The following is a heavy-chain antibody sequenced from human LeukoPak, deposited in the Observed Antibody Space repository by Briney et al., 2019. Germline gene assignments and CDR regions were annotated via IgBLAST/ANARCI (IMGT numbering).Heavy chain of an antibody. CDR2: ISGSSSYI. CDR3: ARLPGDY. J-gene: IGHJ4*02. Sequence: ETLSLTCTVSGGSISSSSYYWGWIRQPPGKGLEWVSSISGSSSYIYYADSLKGRFTISRDNSKNSLYLQMNSLRAEDTAVYYCARLPGDYWGQGTLVTVSS. V-gene: IGHV3-21*01. CDR1: GGSISSSS.